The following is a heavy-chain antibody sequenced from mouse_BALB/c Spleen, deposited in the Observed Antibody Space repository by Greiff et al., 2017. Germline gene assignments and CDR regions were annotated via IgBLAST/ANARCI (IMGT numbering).Heavy chain of an antibody. J-gene: IGHJ2*01. D-gene: IGHD1-1*01. Sequence: VQLQQPGAELVKPGTSVKLSCKASGYNFTSYWINWVKLRPGQGLEWIGDIYPGSGSTNYNEKFKGKATLTTDKSSSTAYMQLSRLTSEDSAVYFCARSAVATDYWGQGTTLTVSS. CDR3: ARSAVATDY. CDR1: GYNFTSYW. V-gene: IGHV1-55*01. CDR2: IYPGSGST.